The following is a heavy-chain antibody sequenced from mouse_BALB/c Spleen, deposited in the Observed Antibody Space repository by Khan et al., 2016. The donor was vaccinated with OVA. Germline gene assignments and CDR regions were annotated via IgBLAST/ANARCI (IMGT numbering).Heavy chain of an antibody. Sequence: QVQLKESGPGLVAPSQSLSITCTISGFSLTNYGVHWVRQPPGKGLEWLVVIWSDGSTTYNSALKPRLTISKDNSKSQVFLKMNSLQTDDTAMYFCARQPYYHYNIMDYWGQGTPVTVSS. CDR2: IWSDGST. CDR1: GFSLTNYG. V-gene: IGHV2-6-1*01. D-gene: IGHD2-10*01. CDR3: ARQPYYHYNIMDY. J-gene: IGHJ4*01.